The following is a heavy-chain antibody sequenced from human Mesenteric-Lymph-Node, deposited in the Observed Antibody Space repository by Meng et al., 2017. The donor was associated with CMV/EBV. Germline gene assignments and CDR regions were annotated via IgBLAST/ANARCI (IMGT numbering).Heavy chain of an antibody. Sequence: SVKVSCKASGGTFSSYPISWVRQAPGQGLEWMGTFIPVFGTANYAQKFQGRVTLTTDESTSTAYMALSSLRSEDTAVYYCATDRRIYGMDVWGQGTTVTVSS. CDR2: FIPVFGTA. J-gene: IGHJ6*02. D-gene: IGHD2/OR15-2a*01. V-gene: IGHV1-69*05. CDR3: ATDRRIYGMDV. CDR1: GGTFSSYP.